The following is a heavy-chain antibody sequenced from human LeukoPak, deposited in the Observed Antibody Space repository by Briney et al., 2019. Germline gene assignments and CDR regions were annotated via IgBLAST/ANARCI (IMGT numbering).Heavy chain of an antibody. CDR1: GFTFSSYA. CDR2: VSGGVHNT. CDR3: AKDRSSWYYPFDS. Sequence: PLGSLRLSCVASGFTFSSYAMSWVRQAPGNGLEWVSVVSGGVHNTYYADSVRGRFTMSRDNSKRPVYLQMNSLRAEDTAVYCCAKDRSSWYYPFDSWGQGTLVTVSS. V-gene: IGHV3-23*01. J-gene: IGHJ4*02. D-gene: IGHD3-3*01.